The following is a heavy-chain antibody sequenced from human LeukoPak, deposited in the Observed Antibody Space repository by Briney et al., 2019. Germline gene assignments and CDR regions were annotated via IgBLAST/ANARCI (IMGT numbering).Heavy chain of an antibody. V-gene: IGHV1-46*01. J-gene: IGHJ3*02. CDR1: GYTFTSYY. D-gene: IGHD6-13*01. CDR3: ASLAAAREHAFDI. CDR2: INPSGGST. Sequence: GASVKVSCKASGYTFTSYYMHWVRQAPGQGLEWMGIINPSGGSTSYAQKFQGRVTMTRDTSTSTVYMELSSLRSEDTAVYYCASLAAAREHAFDIWGQGTMVTVSS.